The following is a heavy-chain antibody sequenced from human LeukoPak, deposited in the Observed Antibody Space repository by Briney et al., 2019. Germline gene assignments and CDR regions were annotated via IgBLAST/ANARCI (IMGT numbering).Heavy chain of an antibody. Sequence: ASVKVSCKASGYTFTSYGISWVRQAPGQGLEWMGWISAYNGNTNYAQKLQGRVTMTTDTSTSTAYMELRRLRSDDTVVYYCARGKTTVTTNWFDPWGQGTLVTVSS. CDR3: ARGKTTVTTNWFDP. CDR1: GYTFTSYG. D-gene: IGHD4-17*01. CDR2: ISAYNGNT. V-gene: IGHV1-18*01. J-gene: IGHJ5*02.